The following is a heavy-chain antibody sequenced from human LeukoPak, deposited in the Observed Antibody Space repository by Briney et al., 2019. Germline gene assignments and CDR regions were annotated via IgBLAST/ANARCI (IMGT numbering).Heavy chain of an antibody. D-gene: IGHD6-13*01. Sequence: SETLSLTCTVSGGSISSYYWSWIRQSPGKGLEWIGYIYTSGSTNYNPSLKSRVTISVDTSKNQFSLKLSSVTAADTAVYYCARHLRQQLDDAFDIWGQGTMVTVSS. V-gene: IGHV4-4*09. J-gene: IGHJ3*02. CDR1: GGSISSYY. CDR2: IYTSGST. CDR3: ARHLRQQLDDAFDI.